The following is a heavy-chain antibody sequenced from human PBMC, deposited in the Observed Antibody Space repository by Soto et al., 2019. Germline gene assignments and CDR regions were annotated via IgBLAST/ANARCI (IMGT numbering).Heavy chain of an antibody. CDR3: AREQYNWKL. J-gene: IGHJ4*02. Sequence: SETLSLTCTVSGVSITPYYWTWTRHPPGKGLEWIGYVYHTGNTYCNPSLKSRVTISLDTSKNQVSLRLKSVTAADTAVYYCAREQYNWKLWGQGTLVTVSS. CDR1: GVSITPYY. D-gene: IGHD1-20*01. V-gene: IGHV4-59*01. CDR2: VYHTGNT.